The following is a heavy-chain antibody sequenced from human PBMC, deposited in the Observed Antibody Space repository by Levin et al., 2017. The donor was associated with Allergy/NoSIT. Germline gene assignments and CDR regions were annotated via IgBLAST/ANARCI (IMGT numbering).Heavy chain of an antibody. D-gene: IGHD6-13*01. CDR1: GFTFSSYA. CDR3: AREKVSSWPRRYYGMDV. CDR2: ISYDGSNK. J-gene: IGHJ6*02. V-gene: IGHV3-30*04. Sequence: GGSLRLSCAASGFTFSSYAMHWVRQAPGKGLEWVAVISYDGSNKYYADSVKGRFTISRDNSKNTLYLQMNSLRAEDTAVYYCAREKVSSWPRRYYGMDVWGQGTTVTVSS.